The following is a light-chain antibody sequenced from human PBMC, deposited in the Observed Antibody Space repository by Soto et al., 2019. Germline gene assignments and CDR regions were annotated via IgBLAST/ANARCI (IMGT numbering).Light chain of an antibody. CDR1: QSISSY. CDR3: QRSSSTVLT. J-gene: IGKJ4*01. V-gene: IGKV1-39*01. Sequence: DIQMTQSPSSLSASVGDRVTITCRASQSISSYLNWYQQKPGKAPKLLIYAASSLQGGVPSRFSGSGSGTDFTLTISILQREDCAIYYCQRSSSTVLTFGGGTKVEIK. CDR2: AAS.